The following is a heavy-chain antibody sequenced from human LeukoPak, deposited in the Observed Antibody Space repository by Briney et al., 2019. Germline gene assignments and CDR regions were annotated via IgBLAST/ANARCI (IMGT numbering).Heavy chain of an antibody. Sequence: GGSLRLSCAASEFTFSSYAMHWVRQAPGKGLEWVAVISYDGSNKYYADSVKGRFTLSRDNSKNTLYLQMNSLRTEDTAVYYCARDRSSSWYYYYDMDAWGKGTTVTVSS. CDR2: ISYDGSNK. D-gene: IGHD6-13*01. CDR3: ARDRSSSWYYYYDMDA. J-gene: IGHJ6*03. CDR1: EFTFSSYA. V-gene: IGHV3-30*04.